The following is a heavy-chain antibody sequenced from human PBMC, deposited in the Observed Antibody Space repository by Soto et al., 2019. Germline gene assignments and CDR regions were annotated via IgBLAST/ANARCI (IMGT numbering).Heavy chain of an antibody. CDR2: IDTDGSST. Sequence: EVQLVESGGGLVQPGESLRLSCAASGFTFSSYWMHWVRQAPGKGLVWVAHIDTDGSSTSYADSVKGRFTISRDNAKNTLYLQMNTLRAEDTAVYYCAKSGQSSWANMDVWGQGTTVTVSS. V-gene: IGHV3-74*01. D-gene: IGHD2-2*01. CDR1: GFTFSSYW. CDR3: AKSGQSSWANMDV. J-gene: IGHJ6*02.